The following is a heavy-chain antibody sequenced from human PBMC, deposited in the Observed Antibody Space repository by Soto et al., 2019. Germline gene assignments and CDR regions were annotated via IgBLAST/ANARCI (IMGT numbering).Heavy chain of an antibody. D-gene: IGHD2-2*01. Sequence: SESLSLTCTVSGGSISSYYWSWIRQPPGKGLEWIGYIYYSGSTNYNPSLKSRVTISLDTSKNQFSLRLSSVTAADTAVYYCGRKGDQLPKYYYYYMDVWGKGTTVNVSS. V-gene: IGHV4-59*08. J-gene: IGHJ6*03. CDR3: GRKGDQLPKYYYYYMDV. CDR1: GGSISSYY. CDR2: IYYSGST.